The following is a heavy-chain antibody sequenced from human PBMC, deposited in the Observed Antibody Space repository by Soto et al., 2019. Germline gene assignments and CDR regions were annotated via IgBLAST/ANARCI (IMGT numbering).Heavy chain of an antibody. D-gene: IGHD5-18*01. CDR1: GGSISSSNW. V-gene: IGHV4-4*02. Sequence: QVQLQESGPGLVKPSGTLSLTCAVSGGSISSSNWWSWVRQPPGKGLEWIGEIFHSGSTNYNPSLKRRVTISVDKSKNQFSLKLSSVTAADTAVYYCAGWIQPQQYYYYGMDVWGQGTPVTVSS. CDR3: AGWIQPQQYYYYGMDV. J-gene: IGHJ6*02. CDR2: IFHSGST.